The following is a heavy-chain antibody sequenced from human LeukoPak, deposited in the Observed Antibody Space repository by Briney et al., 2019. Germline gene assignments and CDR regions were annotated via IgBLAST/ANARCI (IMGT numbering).Heavy chain of an antibody. Sequence: GASVKVSCKASGYTFTTYYMHWVRQAPGQGLEWMGIINPSGGSTRYAQKFQGRVTMTRDTSTSTVYMGLSSLKSEDTAVYYCARVHGDYPSGLYYGLDVWGQGTTVTVSS. D-gene: IGHD4-17*01. CDR1: GYTFTTYY. CDR2: INPSGGST. V-gene: IGHV1-46*01. J-gene: IGHJ6*02. CDR3: ARVHGDYPSGLYYGLDV.